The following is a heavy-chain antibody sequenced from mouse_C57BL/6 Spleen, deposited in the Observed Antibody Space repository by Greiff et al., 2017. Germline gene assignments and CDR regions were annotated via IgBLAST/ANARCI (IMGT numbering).Heavy chain of an antibody. CDR3: ARGVTTSPGFAY. Sequence: QVQLQQPGTELVKPGASVKLSCKASGYTFTSYWMHWVKQRPGQGLEWIGNINPSNGGTNYNEKFKSKATLTVDKSSSTAYMQLSSLTSEDSAVYFCARGVTTSPGFAYWGQGTLVTVSA. CDR2: INPSNGGT. V-gene: IGHV1-53*01. J-gene: IGHJ3*01. D-gene: IGHD2-2*01. CDR1: GYTFTSYW.